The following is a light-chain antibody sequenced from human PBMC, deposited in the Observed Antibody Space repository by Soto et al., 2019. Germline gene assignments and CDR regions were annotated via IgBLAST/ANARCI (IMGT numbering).Light chain of an antibody. CDR3: QQSYSTPLT. V-gene: IGKV1-39*01. Sequence: GDRVTISCRRGQGFCSPLARQQPTPATPPRLQIFGGSAFQSAVPSRFSGTGTGTDFTLTISSLQPEDVATYHCQQSYSTPLTFGQGTKVDIK. CDR1: QGFCSP. CDR2: GGS. J-gene: IGKJ1*01.